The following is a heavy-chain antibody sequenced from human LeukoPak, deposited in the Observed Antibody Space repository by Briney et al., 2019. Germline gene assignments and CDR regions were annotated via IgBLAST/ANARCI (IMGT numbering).Heavy chain of an antibody. CDR1: GFTFSSYS. V-gene: IGHV3-21*01. Sequence: PGGSLRLSCSASGFTFSSYSMNWVRQAPGKGLEWVSPISSSSSYIYYADSVKGRFTISRDNAKNSLYLQMNSLRAEDTAVYYCAKAWDCSGGSCYSFDYWGQGTLVTVSS. CDR2: ISSSSSYI. D-gene: IGHD2-15*01. J-gene: IGHJ4*02. CDR3: AKAWDCSGGSCYSFDY.